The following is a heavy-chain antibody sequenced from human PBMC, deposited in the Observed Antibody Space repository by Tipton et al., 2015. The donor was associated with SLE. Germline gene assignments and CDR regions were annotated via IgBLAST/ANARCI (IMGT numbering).Heavy chain of an antibody. V-gene: IGHV4-30-2*01. Sequence: TLSLTCAVFGGSITSGGYSWSWIRQPPGKGLEWIGFIYHSGSTSYNPSLKSRVTISVDRSKNQFSLKLSSVTAADTAVYYCARVFPRGDWGQGTLVTVSS. D-gene: IGHD3-10*01. J-gene: IGHJ4*02. CDR2: IYHSGST. CDR1: GGSITSGGYS. CDR3: ARVFPRGD.